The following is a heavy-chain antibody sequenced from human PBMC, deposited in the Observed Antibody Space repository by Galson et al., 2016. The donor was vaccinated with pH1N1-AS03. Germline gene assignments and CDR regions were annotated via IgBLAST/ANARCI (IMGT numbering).Heavy chain of an antibody. V-gene: IGHV1-3*01. CDR2: INAGNGNT. Sequence: SVKVSCKASGYTFTSYAMHWVRQAPGQRLEWMGWINAGNGNTKYSQKFQGRVTITRDTSASTAYMELSSLRSEDTAVYYCARGGLYSGYDGYGPPYFDYWGQGTLVTVSS. CDR3: ARGGLYSGYDGYGPPYFDY. J-gene: IGHJ4*02. CDR1: GYTFTSYA. D-gene: IGHD5-12*01.